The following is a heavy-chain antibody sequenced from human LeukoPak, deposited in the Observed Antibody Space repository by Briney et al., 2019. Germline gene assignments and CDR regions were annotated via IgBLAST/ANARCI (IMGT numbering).Heavy chain of an antibody. V-gene: IGHV4-4*09. Sequence: SETLSLTCTVSGGSISSYHWSWIRQPPGKGLEWIGYIYTSGSTNYNPSLKSRVTISVDTSKNQFSLKLSSVAAADTAVYYCARRITMVRGFDPWGQGTLVTVSS. D-gene: IGHD3-10*01. CDR2: IYTSGST. CDR1: GGSISSYH. CDR3: ARRITMVRGFDP. J-gene: IGHJ5*02.